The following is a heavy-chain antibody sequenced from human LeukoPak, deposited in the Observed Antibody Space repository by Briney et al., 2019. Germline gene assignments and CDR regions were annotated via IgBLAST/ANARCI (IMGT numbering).Heavy chain of an antibody. Sequence: GGSLRLSCAAPGFTFSTYNMNWVRQAPGKGLEWVSYISSSSSTIYYADSVKGRFTISRDNAKNSLFLQMNSLRDEDTAVYYCAREDDGSGSYYNVPWFDPWGQGTLVTVSS. D-gene: IGHD3-10*01. V-gene: IGHV3-48*02. CDR1: GFTFSTYN. CDR3: AREDDGSGSYYNVPWFDP. CDR2: ISSSSSTI. J-gene: IGHJ5*02.